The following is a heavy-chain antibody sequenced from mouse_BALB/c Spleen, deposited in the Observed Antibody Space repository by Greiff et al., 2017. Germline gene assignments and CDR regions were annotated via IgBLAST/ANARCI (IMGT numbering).Heavy chain of an antibody. CDR3: ARGDAWYFDV. CDR2: INPSNGRT. CDR1: GYTFTSYW. Sequence: QVQLQQPGAELVKPGASVKLSCKASGYTFTSYWMHWVKQRPGQGLEWIGEINPSNGRTNYNEKFKSKATLTVDKSSSTAYMQLSSLTSEDSAVYYCARGDAWYFDVWGAGTTVTVSS. V-gene: IGHV1S81*02. J-gene: IGHJ1*01.